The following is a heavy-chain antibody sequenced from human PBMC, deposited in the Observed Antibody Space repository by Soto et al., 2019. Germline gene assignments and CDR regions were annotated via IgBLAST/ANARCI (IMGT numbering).Heavy chain of an antibody. V-gene: IGHV5-51*01. CDR1: GYSFTSYW. J-gene: IGHJ6*02. CDR3: ARGPYSSGWYDFLSGYYNVHHYYGIDV. D-gene: IGHD3-3*01. Sequence: GESLKISCKGSGYSFTSYWIGWVRQMPGKGLEWMGIIYPGDSDTRYSPSFQGQVTISADKSISTAYLQWSSLKASDTAMYYCARGPYSSGWYDFLSGYYNVHHYYGIDVWGQGTTVTVSS. CDR2: IYPGDSDT.